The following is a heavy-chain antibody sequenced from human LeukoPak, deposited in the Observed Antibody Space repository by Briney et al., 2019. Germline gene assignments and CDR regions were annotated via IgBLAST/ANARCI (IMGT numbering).Heavy chain of an antibody. J-gene: IGHJ2*01. V-gene: IGHV1-69*05. CDR3: ARQSYSSSSDYWYFDL. CDR2: IIPIFGTA. D-gene: IGHD6-6*01. Sequence: SVKVSCKASGGTFSSYAISWVRQAPGQGLEWMGGIIPIFGTANYAQKFQGRVTITTDESTSTAYMELSSLRSEDTAVYYCARQSYSSSSDYWYFDLWGRGTLVTVSS. CDR1: GGTFSSYA.